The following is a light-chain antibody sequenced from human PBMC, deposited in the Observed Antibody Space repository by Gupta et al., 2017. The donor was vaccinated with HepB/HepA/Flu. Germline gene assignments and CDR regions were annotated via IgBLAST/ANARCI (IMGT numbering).Light chain of an antibody. J-gene: IGKJ4*01. CDR3: MQALQTPLT. Sequence: DIVMTQSPLSLLVTPGEQASISCRSSQSRLHSNGYNYLDWYLQKPGQSPQLLIYLGSNRASGVPDRFSGSGSGTDFTLRISRVEAEDVGVYYCMQALQTPLTFGGGTKVEIK. V-gene: IGKV2-28*01. CDR1: QSRLHSNGYNY. CDR2: LGS.